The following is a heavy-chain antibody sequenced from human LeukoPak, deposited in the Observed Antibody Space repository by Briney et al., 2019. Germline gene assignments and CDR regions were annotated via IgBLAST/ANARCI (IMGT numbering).Heavy chain of an antibody. CDR2: ISSTGGTT. V-gene: IGHV3-23*01. Sequence: PGGSLRLSCAASGITFSSYGMSWVRQAPGKGLEWVSSISSTGGTTYYADSVKGRFIISRDNSKNTLYLQMNSLRADDTAVYYCARGAFDWGQGTLVTVSS. CDR3: ARGAFD. J-gene: IGHJ4*02. CDR1: GITFSSYG.